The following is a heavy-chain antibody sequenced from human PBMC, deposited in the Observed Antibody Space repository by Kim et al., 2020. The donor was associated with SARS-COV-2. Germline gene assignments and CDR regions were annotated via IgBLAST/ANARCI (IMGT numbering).Heavy chain of an antibody. J-gene: IGHJ6*03. D-gene: IGHD2-2*01. V-gene: IGHV3-74*01. CDR1: GFTFSSYW. CDR2: IYNDGSST. Sequence: GGSLRLSCAASGFTFSSYWMYWVRQAPGKGLVWVSRIYNDGSSTNYADSVKGRFTISRDNAKNTLYLQMNSLRAEGTAVYYCARSSSTSCPCYYMDVWGKGTTVTVSS. CDR3: ARSSSTSCPCYYMDV.